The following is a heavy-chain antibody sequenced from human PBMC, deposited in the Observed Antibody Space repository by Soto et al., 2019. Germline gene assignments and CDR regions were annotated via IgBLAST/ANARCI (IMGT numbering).Heavy chain of an antibody. D-gene: IGHD6-19*01. J-gene: IGHJ4*02. V-gene: IGHV3-33*01. CDR2: IWYDGSNK. CDR3: ARDVEAVAPQRYYFDY. Sequence: GGSLRLSCAASGFAFSSYGMHWVRQAPGKGLEWVAVIWYDGSNKYYADSVTGRFTISRDNSKNTLYLQMNSLRAEDTAVYYCARDVEAVAPQRYYFDYWGQGTLVTVSS. CDR1: GFAFSSYG.